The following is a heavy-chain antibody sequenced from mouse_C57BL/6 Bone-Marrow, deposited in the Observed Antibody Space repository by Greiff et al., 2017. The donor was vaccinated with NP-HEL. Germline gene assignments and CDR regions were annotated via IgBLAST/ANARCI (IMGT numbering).Heavy chain of an antibody. CDR1: GFSLTSYG. Sequence: VKLMESGPGLVQPSQSLSITCTVSGFSLTSYGVHWVRQSPGKGLEWMGVIWSGGSTAYNAAFISRMSIRKDNSKSKVYFNIHTLQADDTAIYYSARSAPSLRRFAYWGQGTLVTVSA. CDR2: IWSGGST. CDR3: ARSAPSLRRFAY. D-gene: IGHD2-12*01. V-gene: IGHV2-2*01. J-gene: IGHJ3*01.